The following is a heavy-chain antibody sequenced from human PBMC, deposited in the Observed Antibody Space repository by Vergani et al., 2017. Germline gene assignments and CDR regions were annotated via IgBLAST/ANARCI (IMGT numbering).Heavy chain of an antibody. CDR1: GGSIRSYY. CDR2: IYYSGST. Sequence: QVQLQESGPGLVKPSETLSLTCTVSGGSIRSYYWSWIRQPPGKGLEWIGYIYYSGSTNYNPSLKSRVTISVDTSKNQFSLKLSSVTAADTAVYYCAREDSYSSSFDYWGQGTLVTVSS. V-gene: IGHV4-59*01. CDR3: AREDSYSSSFDY. D-gene: IGHD6-6*01. J-gene: IGHJ4*02.